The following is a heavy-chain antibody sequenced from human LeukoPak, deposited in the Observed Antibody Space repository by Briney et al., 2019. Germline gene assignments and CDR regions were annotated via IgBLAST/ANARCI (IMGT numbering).Heavy chain of an antibody. CDR2: ISAYNGNT. Sequence: ASVKVSCKTSGYIFTTYGITWVRQAPGQGLEWMGWISAYNGNTNYAQKLQGRVTMTTDTSTSTAYMELRSLRSDDTAVYYCARDVFGSRVGATDYWGQGTLVTVSS. CDR1: GYIFTTYG. V-gene: IGHV1-18*01. J-gene: IGHJ4*02. CDR3: ARDVFGSRVGATDY. D-gene: IGHD1-26*01.